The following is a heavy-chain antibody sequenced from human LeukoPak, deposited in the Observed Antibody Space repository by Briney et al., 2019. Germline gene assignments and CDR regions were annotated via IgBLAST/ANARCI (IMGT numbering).Heavy chain of an antibody. V-gene: IGHV3-23*01. CDR3: AKADDPAYYDFWSGYRNFDY. Sequence: GGSLRLSCAASGFTFSSYAMSWVRPAPGKGLEWVSAISGSGGSTYYADSVKGRFTISRDNSKNTLYLQMNSLRAEDTAVYYCAKADDPAYYDFWSGYRNFDYWGQGTLVTVSS. D-gene: IGHD3-3*01. J-gene: IGHJ4*02. CDR2: ISGSGGST. CDR1: GFTFSSYA.